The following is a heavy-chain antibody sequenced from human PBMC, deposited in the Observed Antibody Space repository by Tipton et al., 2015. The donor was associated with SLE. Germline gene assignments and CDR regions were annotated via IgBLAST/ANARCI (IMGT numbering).Heavy chain of an antibody. J-gene: IGHJ4*02. CDR3: TRHDYFASGRVY. V-gene: IGHV4-59*08. Sequence: TLSLTCTVSGGSISGYYWSWVRQPPGKGLEWIGYISFSGLTNYNPSVRSRVSISVDTSKNQFSLKLSSVTAADTAVYYCTRHDYFASGRVYWGQGTLVTVSS. CDR2: ISFSGLT. D-gene: IGHD2/OR15-2a*01. CDR1: GGSISGYY.